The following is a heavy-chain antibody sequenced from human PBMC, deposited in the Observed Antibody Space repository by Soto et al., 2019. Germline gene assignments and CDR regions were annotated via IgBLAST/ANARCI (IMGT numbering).Heavy chain of an antibody. CDR2: IWYDGSNK. CDR3: AIESGYDCNWLDP. CDR1: GFTFSSYG. Sequence: QVQLVESGGGVVQPGRSLRLSCAASGFTFSSYGMHWVRQAPGKGLEWLAVIWYDGSNKYYADSVKGRFTISRDNSKNTLYLQRNSRRSYDTAVYYCAIESGYDCNWLDPWGQGTLVTVSS. J-gene: IGHJ5*02. V-gene: IGHV3-33*01. D-gene: IGHD5-12*01.